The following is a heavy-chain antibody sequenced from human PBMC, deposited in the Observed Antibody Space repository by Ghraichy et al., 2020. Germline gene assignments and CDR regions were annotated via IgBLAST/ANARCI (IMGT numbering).Heavy chain of an antibody. Sequence: GGTLRLSCAASGFTFSSYTMNWVRQAPGKGLEWVSSISSTITYINYADSVKGRFTISRDNAKNSLYLQMNSLSAEDTAVYYCARDFWGYSTSSDYYEYSMDVWGRGTTVTVSS. J-gene: IGHJ6*03. CDR2: ISSTITYI. CDR3: ARDFWGYSTSSDYYEYSMDV. V-gene: IGHV3-21*01. D-gene: IGHD6-6*01. CDR1: GFTFSSYT.